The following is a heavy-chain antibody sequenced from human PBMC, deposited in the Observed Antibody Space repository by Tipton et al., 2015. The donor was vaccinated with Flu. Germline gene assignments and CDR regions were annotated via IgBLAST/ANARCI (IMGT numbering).Heavy chain of an antibody. V-gene: IGHV4-59*01. D-gene: IGHD3-10*01. Sequence: TLSLTCTVSGGSISSYYWSWIRQPAGKGLEWIGYIYYSGSTNYNPSLKSRVTISVDTSKNQFSLKLSSVTAADTAVYYCARDRGLYGMDVWGQGTTVTVSS. CDR1: GGSISSYY. CDR3: ARDRGLYGMDV. CDR2: IYYSGST. J-gene: IGHJ6*02.